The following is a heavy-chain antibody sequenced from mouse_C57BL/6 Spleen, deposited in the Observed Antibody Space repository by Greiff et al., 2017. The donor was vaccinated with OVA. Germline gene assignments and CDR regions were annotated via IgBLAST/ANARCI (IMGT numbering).Heavy chain of an antibody. CDR3: AKKGDVGDYFDY. V-gene: IGHV2-5*01. D-gene: IGHD3-3*01. J-gene: IGHJ2*01. Sequence: VQLQESGPGLVQPSQSLSITCTVSGFSLTSYGVHWVRQSPGKGLEWLGVIWRGGSTDYNAAFMSRLSITKDNSKSQVFFKMNSLQADDTPIYYCAKKGDVGDYFDYWGQGTTLTVSS. CDR2: IWRGGST. CDR1: GFSLTSYG.